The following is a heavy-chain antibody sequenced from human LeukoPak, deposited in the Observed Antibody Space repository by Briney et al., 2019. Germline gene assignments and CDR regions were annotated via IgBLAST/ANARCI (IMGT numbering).Heavy chain of an antibody. D-gene: IGHD3-22*01. Sequence: GASVKVSCKASGYTFTSCGISWVRQAPGQGLEWMGWISAYNGNTNYAQKLQGRVTMTTDTSTSTAYMELRSLRSDDTAVYYCARSDYYDSSGYYLSFDYWGQGTLVTVSS. CDR3: ARSDYYDSSGYYLSFDY. J-gene: IGHJ4*02. CDR2: ISAYNGNT. V-gene: IGHV1-18*01. CDR1: GYTFTSCG.